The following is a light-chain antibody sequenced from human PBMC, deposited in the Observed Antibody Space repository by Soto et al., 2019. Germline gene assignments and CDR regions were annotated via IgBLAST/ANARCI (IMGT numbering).Light chain of an antibody. CDR1: HGIRRW. Sequence: DIQMTQSPSTLSASVGDRVTITCRASHGIRRWLDWYQHKPGKAPKIMIYDASSLESGISSRFSGSGSGTEFTLAISSLQPDDIASEHCQQYNTMFLTVGGGTKVEI. CDR3: QQYNTMFLT. V-gene: IGKV1-5*01. J-gene: IGKJ4*01. CDR2: DAS.